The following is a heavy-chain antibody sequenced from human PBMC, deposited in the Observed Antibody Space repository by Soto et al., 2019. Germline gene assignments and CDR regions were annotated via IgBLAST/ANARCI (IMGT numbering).Heavy chain of an antibody. D-gene: IGHD1-1*01. V-gene: IGHV4-59*01. CDR3: AGLDRIHYYYGMDV. J-gene: IGHJ6*02. CDR2: IYYSGST. CDR1: GGSISSYY. Sequence: SETLSLTCTVSGGSISSYYWSWIRQPPGKGLEWIGYIYYSGSTNYNPSLKSRVTISVDTSKNQFSLKLSSVTAADTAVYYCAGLDRIHYYYGMDVWGQGTTVTVSS.